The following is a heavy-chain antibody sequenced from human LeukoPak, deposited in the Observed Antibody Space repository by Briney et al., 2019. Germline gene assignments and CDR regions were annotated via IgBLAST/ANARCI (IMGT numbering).Heavy chain of an antibody. CDR1: GGSFSGYY. J-gene: IGHJ5*02. CDR3: ARGRGWFDP. CDR2: INHSGST. V-gene: IGHV4-34*01. Sequence: SETLSLTCAVYGGSFSGYYWSWIRQPPGKGLEWIGEINHSGSTNYNPSLKSRVTISVDTSKNQFSLKLSSVTAADTAVYYCARGRGWFDPWGQGTLVTVST. D-gene: IGHD3-10*01.